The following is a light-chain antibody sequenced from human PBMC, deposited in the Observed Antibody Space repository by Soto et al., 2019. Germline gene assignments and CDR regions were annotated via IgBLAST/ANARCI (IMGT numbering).Light chain of an antibody. V-gene: IGKV3D-15*01. Sequence: EIVLAQSPATLSVTPGERITLSCRATQTIGQKLAWYLQRPGQAPRLLIYDAFTRVSGIPARFSGSGSGTEFTLTISSLQSEDFAVYYCHCYNNWPCTFGQGTKVDIK. CDR2: DAF. J-gene: IGKJ2*02. CDR1: QTIGQK. CDR3: HCYNNWPCT.